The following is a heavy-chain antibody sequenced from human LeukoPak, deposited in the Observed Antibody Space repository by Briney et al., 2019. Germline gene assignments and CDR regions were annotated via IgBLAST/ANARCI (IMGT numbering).Heavy chain of an antibody. CDR3: ARGPRIAVAGNRFHY. Sequence: SETLSLTCAVYGGSFSGYYWSWIRQPPGKGLEWIGEINHSGSTNYNPSLKSRVTISVDTSKNQFSLKLSSLTAADTAVYYCARGPRIAVAGNRFHYWGQGTLVTVSS. CDR1: GGSFSGYY. V-gene: IGHV4-34*01. CDR2: INHSGST. J-gene: IGHJ4*02. D-gene: IGHD6-19*01.